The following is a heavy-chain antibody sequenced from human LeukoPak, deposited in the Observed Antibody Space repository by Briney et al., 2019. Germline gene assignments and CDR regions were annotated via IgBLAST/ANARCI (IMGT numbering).Heavy chain of an antibody. CDR1: GFTFSNYG. D-gene: IGHD3-22*01. CDR2: ISDDGSDK. Sequence: GGSLRLSCAVFGFTFSNYGMHWVRQAPGKGLEWVAVISDDGSDKYYADSVKGRFTISRDNSRYTVYLQMNSLRVEDTAVYYCAKGVWTYYSSSGYYDYWGQGTLVTVSS. CDR3: AKGVWTYYSSSGYYDY. V-gene: IGHV3-30*18. J-gene: IGHJ4*02.